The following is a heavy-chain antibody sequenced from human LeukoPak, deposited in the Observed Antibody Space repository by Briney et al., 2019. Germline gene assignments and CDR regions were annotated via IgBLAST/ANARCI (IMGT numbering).Heavy chain of an antibody. CDR2: ISFDGTNK. CDR1: GFTFSHYA. Sequence: GRPLRLSCAASGFTFSHYAMHWVRQAPGKGLEWVAVISFDGTNKFYADSVKGRFTISRDNSKNALYLQMNSLRAEDTAVYYCAKGGYYERPWYFDYWGRGTLVTVSS. CDR3: AKGGYYERPWYFDY. D-gene: IGHD3-22*01. V-gene: IGHV3-30*18. J-gene: IGHJ4*02.